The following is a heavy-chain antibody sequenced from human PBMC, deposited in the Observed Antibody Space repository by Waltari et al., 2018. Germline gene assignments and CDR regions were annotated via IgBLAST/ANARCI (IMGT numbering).Heavy chain of an antibody. J-gene: IGHJ4*02. CDR1: GFTFSSYS. CDR3: ARGLHIVGATKLSY. CDR2: ISSSSSTI. Sequence: EVQLVESGGGLVQPGGSLRPSCAASGFTFSSYSMNWVRQAPGKGLEWVSYISSSSSTIYYADSVKGRFTISRDNAKNSLYLQMNSLRAEDTAVYYWARGLHIVGATKLSYWGQGTLVTVSS. D-gene: IGHD1-26*01. V-gene: IGHV3-48*01.